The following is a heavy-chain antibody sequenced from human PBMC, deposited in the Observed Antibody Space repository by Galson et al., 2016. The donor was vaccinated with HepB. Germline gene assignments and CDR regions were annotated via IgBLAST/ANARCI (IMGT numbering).Heavy chain of an antibody. Sequence: PALVKPTQTLTLTCTFSGFSLNTPGLGVGWIRQPPRKALEWLGLIYWDDVKHYSPILKSNLTITKDTSKKQVVLSMTDMSPVDTATYFCVHKGEDCSCLDYWGRGTLVTVSS. CDR1: GFSLNTPGLG. D-gene: IGHD2-21*02. V-gene: IGHV2-5*02. CDR2: IYWDDVK. CDR3: VHKGEDCSCLDY. J-gene: IGHJ4*02.